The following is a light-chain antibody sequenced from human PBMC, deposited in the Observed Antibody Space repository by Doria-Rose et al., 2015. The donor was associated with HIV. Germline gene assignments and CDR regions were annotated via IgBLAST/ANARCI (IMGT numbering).Light chain of an antibody. J-gene: IGKJ1*01. CDR1: QSFSSTY. V-gene: IGKV3-20*01. CDR3: HQYGTSWT. CDR2: DGS. Sequence: TQSPGTLSLSPWERATLFCRASQSFSSTYLAWYQQKPGQAPSLLIYDGSTRATGIPDRFSASGSGTDFTLTINRLEPEDFALYYCHQYGTSWTFGQGTKVEI.